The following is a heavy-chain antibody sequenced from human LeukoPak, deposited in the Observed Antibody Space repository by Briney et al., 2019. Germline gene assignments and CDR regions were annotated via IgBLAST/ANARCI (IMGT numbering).Heavy chain of an antibody. Sequence: GGSLRLSCAASGFTFRNYGMTWVRQAPGKGLEWVAGISGSGGTTHYSDSVKGRCTISRDNSKNTLSLQINSLRAEDTAVYYCAQIHDYGDYVAFWGQGALVTVSS. D-gene: IGHD4-17*01. CDR1: GFTFRNYG. V-gene: IGHV3-23*01. CDR2: ISGSGGTT. CDR3: AQIHDYGDYVAF. J-gene: IGHJ4*02.